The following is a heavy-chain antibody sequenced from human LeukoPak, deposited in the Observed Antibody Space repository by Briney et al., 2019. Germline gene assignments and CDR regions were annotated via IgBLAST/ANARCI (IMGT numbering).Heavy chain of an antibody. J-gene: IGHJ4*02. D-gene: IGHD1-26*01. CDR2: IYYTGST. CDR1: GGSISSYY. Sequence: SETLSLTCTVSGGSISSYYWSWIRQPPGKGLEWLGYIYYTGSTNYNPSLKSRVTISVDTSKNQFSLKLSPVTAADTAVYYCATLYSGNYPLDYWGQGTLVTVSS. V-gene: IGHV4-59*01. CDR3: ATLYSGNYPLDY.